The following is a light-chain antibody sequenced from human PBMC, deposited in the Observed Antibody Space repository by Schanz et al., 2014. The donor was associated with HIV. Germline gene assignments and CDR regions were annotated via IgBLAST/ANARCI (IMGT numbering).Light chain of an antibody. V-gene: IGKV3-20*01. J-gene: IGKJ4*01. Sequence: EIVLTQSPATLSLSPGERATLSCRASQSINNYLAWYQQKPGQAPRLLIYGASTRATGIPARFSGSGSGTDFSLTISRLEPEDFAVYYCQQYGSFLSFGGGTKVEIK. CDR3: QQYGSFLS. CDR2: GAS. CDR1: QSINNY.